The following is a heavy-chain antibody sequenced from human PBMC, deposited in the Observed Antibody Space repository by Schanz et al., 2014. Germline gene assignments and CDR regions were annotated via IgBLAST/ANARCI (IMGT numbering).Heavy chain of an antibody. D-gene: IGHD6-13*01. CDR2: IGYDGSEK. Sequence: VQLLESGGALVQPGRSLRLSCATSGLNFDYYGMNWVRQAPGKGLEWVASIGYDGSEKYYVDSVKGRFTISRDNSKHTLYLQMSGMTPEDTAIYYCPRGRQQLGSIDYWGPGTLVTVSS. V-gene: IGHV3-33*01. CDR1: GLNFDYYG. CDR3: PRGRQQLGSIDY. J-gene: IGHJ4*02.